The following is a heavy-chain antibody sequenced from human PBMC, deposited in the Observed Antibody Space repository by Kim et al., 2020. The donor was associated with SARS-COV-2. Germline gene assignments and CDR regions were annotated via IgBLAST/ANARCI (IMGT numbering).Heavy chain of an antibody. Sequence: TDYAVSVKSRITINPDTSKNQFSLQLKSVTPEDTAIYYCAARIAEDAFNVWGQGTMVTVSS. CDR2: T. CDR3: AARIAEDAFNV. V-gene: IGHV6-1*01. J-gene: IGHJ3*01. D-gene: IGHD6-13*01.